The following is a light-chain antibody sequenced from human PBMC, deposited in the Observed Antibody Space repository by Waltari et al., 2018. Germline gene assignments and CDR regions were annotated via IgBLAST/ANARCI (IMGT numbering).Light chain of an antibody. CDR3: QQFNDWPRT. CDR2: GAS. Sequence: EVVMTQSPATLSVSPGGRATLSCRASRSLSINLVWYQQRPGKAPRLLIYGASTRATDIPARFSGSGSGTEFTLTISSLQSEDAAVYYCQQFNDWPRTFGQGTKVEVK. J-gene: IGKJ1*01. CDR1: RSLSIN. V-gene: IGKV3-15*01.